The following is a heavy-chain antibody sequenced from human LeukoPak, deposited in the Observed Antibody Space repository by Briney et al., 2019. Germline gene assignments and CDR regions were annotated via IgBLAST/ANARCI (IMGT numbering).Heavy chain of an antibody. J-gene: IGHJ3*02. Sequence: GGSLRLSCAASGFTFSSYALSWVRQAPGKGLEWVSGISGSGGSTDYAASVKGRFTISRDNSKNTLFLQMNSLRGEDTAVYYCAGDAFDIWGQGTMVTVSS. CDR3: AGDAFDI. V-gene: IGHV3-23*01. CDR2: ISGSGGST. CDR1: GFTFSSYA.